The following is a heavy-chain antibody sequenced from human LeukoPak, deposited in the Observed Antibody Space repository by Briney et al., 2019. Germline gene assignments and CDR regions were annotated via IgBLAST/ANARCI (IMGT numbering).Heavy chain of an antibody. D-gene: IGHD6-13*01. CDR1: GYTFTSYS. J-gene: IGHJ4*02. CDR3: AREQQLIRGDY. Sequence: ASVKVSCKASGYTFTSYSINWVRQAPGQGLEWMGWISAYNGNSHYTQKFQGRVTMTTDTSTSTAYMELRSLRSDDTAVYYCAREQQLIRGDYWGQGTLVTVSS. CDR2: ISAYNGNS. V-gene: IGHV1-18*01.